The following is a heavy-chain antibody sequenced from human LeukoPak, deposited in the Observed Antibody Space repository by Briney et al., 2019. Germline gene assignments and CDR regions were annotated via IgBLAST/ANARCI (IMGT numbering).Heavy chain of an antibody. J-gene: IGHJ4*02. Sequence: GASAKVSCKASGYTFISYDISWVRQAPGQGLEWMGWISTYNGNTNYAQKLQGRVTMTTDTSTSTAYMELRSLRSDDSAVYYCAREATYFDSSGFYLRTNREPDYFDSWGQGTLVTVSS. CDR1: GYTFISYD. CDR2: ISTYNGNT. CDR3: AREATYFDSSGFYLRTNREPDYFDS. D-gene: IGHD3-22*01. V-gene: IGHV1-18*01.